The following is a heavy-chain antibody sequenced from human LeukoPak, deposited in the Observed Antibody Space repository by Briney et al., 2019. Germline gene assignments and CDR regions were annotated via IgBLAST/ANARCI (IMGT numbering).Heavy chain of an antibody. V-gene: IGHV4-34*01. J-gene: IGHJ5*02. D-gene: IGHD2-2*01. Sequence: PSETLSLTCAVYGGSFSGYYWSWVRQPPGKGLEWIGEIYHTGSSNYNLSLKSRVTISIDKSKNQFSLKLSSVTAADTAVYYCARRAAIVVVPAARNWFDPWGQGTLVTVSS. CDR3: ARRAAIVVVPAARNWFDP. CDR2: IYHTGSS. CDR1: GGSFSGYY.